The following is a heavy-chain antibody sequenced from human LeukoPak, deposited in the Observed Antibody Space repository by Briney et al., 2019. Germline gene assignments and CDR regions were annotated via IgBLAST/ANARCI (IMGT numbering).Heavy chain of an antibody. CDR2: INHSGST. V-gene: IGHV4-34*01. D-gene: IGHD3-9*01. J-gene: IGHJ5*02. Sequence: SETLSLTWAVYGGSFSGYYWSWIRQPPGKGLEWIGEINHSGSTNYNPSLKSRVTISVDTSKNQFSLKLSSVTAADTAVYYCARGRYYYDILTGYFSRTWFDPWGQGTLVTVSS. CDR3: ARGRYYYDILTGYFSRTWFDP. CDR1: GGSFSGYY.